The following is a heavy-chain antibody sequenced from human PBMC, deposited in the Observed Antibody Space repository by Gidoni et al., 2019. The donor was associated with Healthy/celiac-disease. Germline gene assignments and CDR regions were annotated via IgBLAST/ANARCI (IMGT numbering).Heavy chain of an antibody. CDR1: GFTFSSYG. CDR3: ARTHYDFWSGYPSYLDY. Sequence: QVQLVESGGGVVQPGRSLRLSCAASGFTFSSYGMHWVRQAPGKGLEWVAVIWYDGSNKYYADSVKGRFTISRDNSKNTLYLQMNSLRAEDTAVYYCARTHYDFWSGYPSYLDYWGQGTLVTVSS. V-gene: IGHV3-33*01. J-gene: IGHJ4*02. CDR2: IWYDGSNK. D-gene: IGHD3-3*01.